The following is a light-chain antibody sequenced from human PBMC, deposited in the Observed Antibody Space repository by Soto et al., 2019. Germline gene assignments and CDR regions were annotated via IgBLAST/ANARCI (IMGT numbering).Light chain of an antibody. J-gene: IGLJ1*01. CDR2: EGN. Sequence: QSALIQPASVSGSRGQSITVSCTGSSTDLGSFNLVSWYQQHPGKAPKLIFYEGNRRPAGVSPRFSASKSGNTAYLTISGLQAEDEADYYCCSPGRNSYVFGTGTKLTVL. CDR1: STDLGSFNL. V-gene: IGLV2-23*01. CDR3: CSPGRNSYV.